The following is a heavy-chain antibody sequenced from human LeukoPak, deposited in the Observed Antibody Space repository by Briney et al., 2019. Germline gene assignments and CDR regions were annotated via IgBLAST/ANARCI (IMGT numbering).Heavy chain of an antibody. Sequence: GGSLRLSCAASGFTFSSYSMNWVRQAPGKGLEWVSSISSSSSYIYYADSVKGRFTISRDNAKNSLYLQMNSLRAEDTSVYYCARDFGLDAFDIWGQGTMVTVSS. J-gene: IGHJ3*02. D-gene: IGHD3-10*01. CDR1: GFTFSSYS. CDR2: ISSSSSYI. V-gene: IGHV3-21*01. CDR3: ARDFGLDAFDI.